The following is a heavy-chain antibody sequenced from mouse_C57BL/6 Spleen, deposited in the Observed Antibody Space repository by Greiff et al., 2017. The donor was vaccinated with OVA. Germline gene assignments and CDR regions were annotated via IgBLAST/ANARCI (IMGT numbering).Heavy chain of an antibody. CDR1: GYTFTSYD. J-gene: IGHJ3*01. CDR2: IYPRDGST. Sequence: VQVVESGPELVKPGASVKLSCKASGYTFTSYDINWVKQRPGQGLEWIGWIYPRDGSTKYNEKFKGKATLTVDTSSSTAYMELHSLTSEDSAVYFGARWDDYDWFAYWGQGTLVTVSA. V-gene: IGHV1-85*01. D-gene: IGHD2-4*01. CDR3: ARWDDYDWFAY.